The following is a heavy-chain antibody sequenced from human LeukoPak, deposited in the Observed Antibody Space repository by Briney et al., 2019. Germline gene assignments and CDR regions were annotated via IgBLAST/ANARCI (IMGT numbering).Heavy chain of an antibody. CDR3: ATSYGSGSYPVDY. D-gene: IGHD3-10*01. Sequence: GGSLRLSCAASGFTFSNYGMHWVRQAPGKGLEWVAVIWYDGSDEYHADSVKGRFTISRDNSKNTLYLQMNSLRAEDTAVYYCATSYGSGSYPVDYWGQGTLVSVSS. CDR1: GFTFSNYG. CDR2: IWYDGSDE. V-gene: IGHV3-33*01. J-gene: IGHJ4*02.